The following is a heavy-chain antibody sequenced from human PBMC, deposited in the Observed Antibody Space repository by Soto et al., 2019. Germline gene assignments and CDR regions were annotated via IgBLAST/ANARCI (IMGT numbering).Heavy chain of an antibody. CDR2: ISGSAGLT. D-gene: IGHD2-15*01. Sequence: GGSLRLSCTASGFTFSSHAMSWVRQAPGKQLGWVSAISGSAGLTFYADSVKGRFTISRDNSKNTLYLQMNSLRAEDTAVYYCAKDWVSGSSPYWGQGTLVTVSS. CDR3: AKDWVSGSSPY. V-gene: IGHV3-23*01. CDR1: GFTFSSHA. J-gene: IGHJ4*02.